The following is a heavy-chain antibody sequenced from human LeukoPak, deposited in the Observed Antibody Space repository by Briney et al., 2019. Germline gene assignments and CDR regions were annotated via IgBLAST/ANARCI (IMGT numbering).Heavy chain of an antibody. J-gene: IGHJ4*02. CDR1: GXSMSSYY. Sequence: SGTLSLTCIVPGXSMSSYYWSWIRQPAGKGLQWIGRMYTDGSTNYNPFLNSRVTMSVDTSKKHFSLRLNSVTAADTAVYYCATYDQKLAFDNWGQGTLVTVSS. CDR2: MYTDGST. CDR3: ATYDQKLAFDN. V-gene: IGHV4-4*07. D-gene: IGHD6-13*01.